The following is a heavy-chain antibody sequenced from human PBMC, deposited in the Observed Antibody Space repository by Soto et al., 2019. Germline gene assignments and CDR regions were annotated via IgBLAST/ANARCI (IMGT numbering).Heavy chain of an antibody. D-gene: IGHD5-12*01. CDR2: IVPMFGTA. CDR3: ARVKRDGYNLYFDY. Sequence: QVQLVQSGAEVRKPGSSVKVSCKSSGDTFSDYAISWVRQAPEQGLEWMGGIVPMFGTADYAQKFQGRVTSSADESASSAYMELSSLRSEDTAVYYCARVKRDGYNLYFDYWGQGTLVTVSS. V-gene: IGHV1-69*12. CDR1: GDTFSDYA. J-gene: IGHJ4*02.